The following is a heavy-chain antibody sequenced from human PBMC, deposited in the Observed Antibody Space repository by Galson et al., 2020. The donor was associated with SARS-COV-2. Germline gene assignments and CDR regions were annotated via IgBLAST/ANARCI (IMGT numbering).Heavy chain of an antibody. D-gene: IGHD4-17*01. J-gene: IGHJ6*02. V-gene: IGHV4-59*01. Sequence: TSETLSLTCSVSDAPMSSYYWSWIRQPPGKGLEGIGYTSYSGSPSYNPSLRSRVTIPVDLSKNQLSLKVTSVTAADTAVYYCARDPAPLYGDNYYYGMDVWGRGTTVTVSS. CDR2: TSYSGSP. CDR3: ARDPAPLYGDNYYYGMDV. CDR1: DAPMSSYY.